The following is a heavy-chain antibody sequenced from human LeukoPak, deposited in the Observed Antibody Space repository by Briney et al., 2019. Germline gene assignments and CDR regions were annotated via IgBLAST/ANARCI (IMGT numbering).Heavy chain of an antibody. V-gene: IGHV1-24*01. CDR3: ATDFDYGGNSRGG. CDR2: FDPEDGET. D-gene: IGHD4-23*01. J-gene: IGHJ4*02. CDR1: GYTLTELS. Sequence: ASVKVSCKVSGYTLTELSMHWVRQAPGKGLEWMGGFDPEDGETIYAQKFQGRVTMTKDTSTDTAYMELSSLRSEDTAVYYCATDFDYGGNSRGGWGQGTLVTVSS.